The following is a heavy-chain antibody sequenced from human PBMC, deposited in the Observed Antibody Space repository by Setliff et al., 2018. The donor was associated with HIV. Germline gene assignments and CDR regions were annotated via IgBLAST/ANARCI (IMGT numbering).Heavy chain of an antibody. Sequence: ASVKVSCKASGYTFNNYYMHWVRQAPGQGLEWMGIINPSDNRTYYAQKFQGRVTMTRDTSTSSVYMELRSLRSEDMAVYYCARGLRQNRSNSDVFDVWGQGTVVTVSS. CDR3: ARGLRQNRSNSDVFDV. CDR2: INPSDNRT. J-gene: IGHJ3*01. CDR1: GYTFNNYY. V-gene: IGHV1-46*02. D-gene: IGHD4-4*01.